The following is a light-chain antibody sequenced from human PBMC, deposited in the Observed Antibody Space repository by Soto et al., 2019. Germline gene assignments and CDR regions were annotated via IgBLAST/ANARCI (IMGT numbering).Light chain of an antibody. Sequence: EIVMTQSPSTLSVSPGERATLSCRASQSVSSNLSWYQQKPGQAPRLLIYGASTRATGIPARFSGSGSGTEFTLTISSLQSEDFAVYYCQQYGSSPTPITFGQGTRLEI. V-gene: IGKV3-15*01. CDR2: GAS. CDR1: QSVSSN. J-gene: IGKJ5*01. CDR3: QQYGSSPTPIT.